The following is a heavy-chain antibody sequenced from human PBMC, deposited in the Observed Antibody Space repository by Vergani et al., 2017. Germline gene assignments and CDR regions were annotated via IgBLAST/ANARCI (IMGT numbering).Heavy chain of an antibody. J-gene: IGHJ6*03. CDR2: IRSDESRR. Sequence: QVQLVESGGGVVQPGGSLRLSCAASGFTFNSYGMHWVRQAPGKGLEWVASIRSDESRRYYGDSMEGPFTISRDNSKNTLYLQMKSLRPEDTAVYYCARGVRVTTKRIYYYMDVWGKXP. D-gene: IGHD4-11*01. CDR1: GFTFNSYG. V-gene: IGHV3-30*02. CDR3: ARGVRVTTKRIYYYMDV.